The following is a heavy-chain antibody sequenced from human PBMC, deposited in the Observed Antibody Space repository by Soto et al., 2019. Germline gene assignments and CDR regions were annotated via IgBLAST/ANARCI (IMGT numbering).Heavy chain of an antibody. V-gene: IGHV3-23*01. CDR2: FCSSGNT. J-gene: IGHJ4*02. Sequence: PGGSLRLSCAASGFTFSNYGMSWVRQAPGKGLEWVSTFCSSGNTYYADSVKGRFTISRDNSRNTLSLPMSSLRAEDTAIYSCAKRGEKTGRHFDCWGQGTLVTVSS. CDR3: AKRGEKTGRHFDC. CDR1: GFTFSNYG. D-gene: IGHD3-10*01.